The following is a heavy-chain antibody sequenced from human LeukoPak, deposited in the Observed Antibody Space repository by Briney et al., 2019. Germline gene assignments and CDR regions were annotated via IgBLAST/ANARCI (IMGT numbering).Heavy chain of an antibody. Sequence: ESLTISCETSGYSFTTYWIGWVRQMPGTGLEWVGAIYPDDSDTRYSPSFQGQVAISADKSVRTAYLQWSSLKASDTAMYYRARLRGASGSINWFDPWGQGTLVTVSS. J-gene: IGHJ5*02. CDR1: GYSFTTYW. CDR3: ARLRGASGSINWFDP. V-gene: IGHV5-51*01. CDR2: IYPDDSDT. D-gene: IGHD3-10*01.